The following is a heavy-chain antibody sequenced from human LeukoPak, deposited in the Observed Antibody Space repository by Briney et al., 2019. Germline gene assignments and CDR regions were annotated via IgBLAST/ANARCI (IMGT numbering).Heavy chain of an antibody. Sequence: GGSLRPSCAASGFTFSNAWMSWVRQAPGKGLEWVGRIKSKTDGGTTDYAAPVKGRFTISRDDSQNTLYLQMNSLKTEDTAVYYCAREFFYGSGSYYEYWGQGTLVTVSS. J-gene: IGHJ4*02. CDR2: IKSKTDGGTT. CDR3: AREFFYGSGSYYEY. V-gene: IGHV3-15*01. CDR1: GFTFSNAW. D-gene: IGHD3-10*01.